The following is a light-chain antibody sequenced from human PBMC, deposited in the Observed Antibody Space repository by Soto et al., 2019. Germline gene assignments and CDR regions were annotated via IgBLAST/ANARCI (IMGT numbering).Light chain of an antibody. CDR2: NVS. CDR3: SSYSSSSTPLHV. Sequence: QSAKIQPASLSGSPGHSITTSCTGTSSDVRDYNYVSWYQHHPGQAPKLMIYNVSNRPSGVSSRFSGSKSGNTASLTISGLQAEDEADYSCSSYSSSSTPLHVFGTGTKVPAL. J-gene: IGLJ1*01. CDR1: SSDVRDYNY. V-gene: IGLV2-14*03.